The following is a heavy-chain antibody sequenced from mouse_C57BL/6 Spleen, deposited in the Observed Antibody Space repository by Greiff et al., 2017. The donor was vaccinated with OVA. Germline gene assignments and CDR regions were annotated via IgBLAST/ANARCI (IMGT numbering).Heavy chain of an antibody. CDR3: TRNDYDGYWYFDV. V-gene: IGHV1-15*01. J-gene: IGHJ1*03. CDR1: GYTFTDYE. D-gene: IGHD2-4*01. CDR2: IDPETGGT. Sequence: VKLQESGAELVRPGASVTLSCKASGYTFTDYEMHWVKQTPVHGLEWIGAIDPETGGTAYNQKFKGKAILTADKSSSTAYMELRSLTSEDSAVYYCTRNDYDGYWYFDVWGTGTTVTVSS.